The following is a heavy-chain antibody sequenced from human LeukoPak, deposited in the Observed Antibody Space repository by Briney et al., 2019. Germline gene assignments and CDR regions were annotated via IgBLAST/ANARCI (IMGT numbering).Heavy chain of an antibody. V-gene: IGHV4-34*01. CDR1: GGSFSGYY. D-gene: IGHD6-19*01. CDR2: INHSGST. Sequence: PSETLSLTCAVYGGSFSGYYWSWIRQPPGKGLEWIGEINHSGSTNYNPSLKSRVTISVDTSKNQFSLKLSSVTAADTAVYYCASQKGGSGWYDKTNWFDPWGQGTLVTVSS. CDR3: ASQKGGSGWYDKTNWFDP. J-gene: IGHJ5*02.